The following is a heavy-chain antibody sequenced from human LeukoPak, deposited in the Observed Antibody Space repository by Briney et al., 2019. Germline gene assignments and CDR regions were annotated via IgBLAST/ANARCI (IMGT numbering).Heavy chain of an antibody. CDR3: ATSGTSSRIFDY. CDR2: IYYAGST. D-gene: IGHD6-13*01. V-gene: IGHV4-28*01. Sequence: SETLPLNCSLSGYSISSSNWWGWLRQPPGKGLEWIGYIYYAGSTYYNPSLKSRVTMSVDTSKNQFSLKLSSVTDVDTAVYYCATSGTSSRIFDYWGQGTLVTVSS. CDR1: GYSISSSNW. J-gene: IGHJ4*02.